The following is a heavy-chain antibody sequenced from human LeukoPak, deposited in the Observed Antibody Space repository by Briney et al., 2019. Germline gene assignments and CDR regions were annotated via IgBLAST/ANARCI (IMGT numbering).Heavy chain of an antibody. D-gene: IGHD6-19*01. CDR1: GFTFDDYA. CDR3: AKGPAVAGPKDY. Sequence: GRSLRLSCAASGFTFDDYAMHWVRQAPGKGLEWVSGISWNSDSIGYADSVKGRFTISRDNAKNSLYLQMNSLRAEDTALYYCAKGPAVAGPKDYWGQGTLVTVSS. J-gene: IGHJ4*02. CDR2: ISWNSDSI. V-gene: IGHV3-9*01.